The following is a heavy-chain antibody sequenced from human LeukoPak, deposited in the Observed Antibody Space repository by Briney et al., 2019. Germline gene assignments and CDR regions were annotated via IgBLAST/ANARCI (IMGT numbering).Heavy chain of an antibody. CDR2: IYPGDSDT. V-gene: IGHV5-51*01. D-gene: IGHD6-13*01. CDR1: GYSFTSYW. Sequence: GESLKISCKGSGYSFTSYWSGWVRQMPGKGLEWMGIIYPGDSDTRYSPSFQGQVTISADKSISTAYLQWSSLKASDTAMYYCARQRGIAAAGTCFDYWGQGTLVTVSS. CDR3: ARQRGIAAAGTCFDY. J-gene: IGHJ4*02.